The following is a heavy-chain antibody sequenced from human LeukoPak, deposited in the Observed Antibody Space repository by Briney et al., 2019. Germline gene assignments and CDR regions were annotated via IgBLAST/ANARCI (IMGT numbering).Heavy chain of an antibody. V-gene: IGHV4-59*01. CDR2: TYYSET. D-gene: IGHD6-19*01. CDR3: ARVGYSSEADY. CDR1: GGSLXSXX. Sequence: PSETLSLTCTVSGGSLXSXXXXXXXXXPGXXLEWIGYTYYSETNYNPSIKSRVTISIDMSKNQFSLKLSSVTAVDTAVYYCARVGYSSEADYWGQGTLVTVSS. J-gene: IGHJ4*02.